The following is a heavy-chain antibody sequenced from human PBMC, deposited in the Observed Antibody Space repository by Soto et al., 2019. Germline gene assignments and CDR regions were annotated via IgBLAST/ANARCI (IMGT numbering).Heavy chain of an antibody. CDR2: IYYSGST. Sequence: SETLSLTCTVSGGSISSYYWSWIRQPPGKGLEWIGYIYYSGSTNYNPSLKSRVTISVDTSKNQFSLKLSSVTAADTAVYYCARKGHHYGDYGLDYWGQGTLVTVSS. J-gene: IGHJ4*02. D-gene: IGHD4-17*01. V-gene: IGHV4-59*01. CDR3: ARKGHHYGDYGLDY. CDR1: GGSISSYY.